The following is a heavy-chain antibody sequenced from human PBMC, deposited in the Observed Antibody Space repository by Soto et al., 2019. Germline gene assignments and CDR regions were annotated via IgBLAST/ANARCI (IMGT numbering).Heavy chain of an antibody. Sequence: EVQLVESGGGLVQPGGSLRLSCAASGFTFDDYAIHWVRQAPGKGLEWVSGISWNGAPTGYVDSVKGRFSISRDNTKNTLYLQMDSLRSEDTAVYYCANLPLYGSGFDCWGQGTLVTVSS. CDR3: ANLPLYGSGFDC. V-gene: IGHV3-9*01. CDR1: GFTFDDYA. CDR2: ISWNGAPT. J-gene: IGHJ4*02. D-gene: IGHD3-10*01.